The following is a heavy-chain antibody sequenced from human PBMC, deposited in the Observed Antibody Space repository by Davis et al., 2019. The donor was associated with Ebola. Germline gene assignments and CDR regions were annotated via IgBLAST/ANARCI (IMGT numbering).Heavy chain of an antibody. V-gene: IGHV1-18*01. CDR2: ISAYNGNT. CDR1: GYTFTRYG. CDR3: ARAVTMVLPSGWFDP. J-gene: IGHJ5*02. Sequence: AASVKVSCKASGYTFTRYGISWVRQAPGQGLEWMGWISAYNGNTNYAQNLQGRVTMTTATSTSTAYMEVRGLRYDDTAVYYCARAVTMVLPSGWFDPWGQGTLVTVSS. D-gene: IGHD3-10*01.